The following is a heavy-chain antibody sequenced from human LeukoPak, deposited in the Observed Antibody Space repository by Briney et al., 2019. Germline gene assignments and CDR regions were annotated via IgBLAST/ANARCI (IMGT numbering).Heavy chain of an antibody. CDR3: AKEVGAAVGRSSFDY. D-gene: IGHD6-13*01. Sequence: GRSLRLSCAASGFTFDDYAMHWVRQAPGKGLEWVSGISWESGSIGYADSVKGRFTISRDNAKKSLYLQMNSLRAEDTALYYCAKEVGAAVGRSSFDYWGQGTLVTVSS. J-gene: IGHJ4*02. CDR2: ISWESGSI. CDR1: GFTFDDYA. V-gene: IGHV3-9*01.